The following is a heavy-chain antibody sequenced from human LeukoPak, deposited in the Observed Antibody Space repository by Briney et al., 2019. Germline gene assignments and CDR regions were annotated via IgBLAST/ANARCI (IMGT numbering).Heavy chain of an antibody. CDR3: ARVLYCGGDCRLFDS. CDR1: VGSLSSYY. CDR2: VYSSGST. Sequence: SETLSLTCTVSVGSLSSYYWSWIRQPPGRGLEWIGYVYSSGSTNYNPSLKSRVTISVDTSKNQFSLKLSSVTAADTAVYYCARVLYCGGDCRLFDSWGQGTLVTVSS. D-gene: IGHD2-21*02. J-gene: IGHJ4*02. V-gene: IGHV4-59*01.